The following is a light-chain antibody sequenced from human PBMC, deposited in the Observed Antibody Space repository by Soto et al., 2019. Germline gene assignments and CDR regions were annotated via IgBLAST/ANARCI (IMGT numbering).Light chain of an antibody. Sequence: QSALTQPPSASGSPGQSVTISCTGASSDVGGYNFVSWYQQHPGKAPKLMIYDVTKRPSGVPDRFSGSKSGNTASLTVSGLQGDDEADYYCSSYAGSSIPVAFGGGTKVTVL. V-gene: IGLV2-8*01. J-gene: IGLJ2*01. CDR2: DVT. CDR1: SSDVGGYNF. CDR3: SSYAGSSIPVA.